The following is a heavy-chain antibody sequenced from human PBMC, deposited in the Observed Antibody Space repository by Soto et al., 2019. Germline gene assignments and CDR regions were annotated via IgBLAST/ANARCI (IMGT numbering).Heavy chain of an antibody. V-gene: IGHV3-72*01. CDR3: ARSDSSGYVDY. Sequence: GGSLRLSCAAGGFTFSDYYMDWVRQAPGTGLEWVVRSRNRANSHSTEYAASVKGRFTVSRDDSKNSVYLQMNSLTIDDTAVYHCARSDSSGYVDYWGQGTQVTVSS. D-gene: IGHD3-22*01. CDR2: SRNRANSHST. CDR1: GFTFSDYY. J-gene: IGHJ4*02.